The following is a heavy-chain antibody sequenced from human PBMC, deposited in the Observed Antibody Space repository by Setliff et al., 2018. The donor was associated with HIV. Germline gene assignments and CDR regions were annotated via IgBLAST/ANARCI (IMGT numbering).Heavy chain of an antibody. CDR3: ARGIRDSCEGSPYYSYCYMDV. Sequence: SETLSLTCTVSGGSINSGCYSWTWVRHVQGKGLEWIGFVFYTGATYSSPSLKSRITMSVDTSRNQLSLKVNSVTAADTAVYYCARGIRDSCEGSPYYSYCYMDVWGTGTTVTVS. CDR1: GGSINSGCYS. CDR2: VFYTGAT. D-gene: IGHD3-9*01. J-gene: IGHJ6*03. V-gene: IGHV4-31*03.